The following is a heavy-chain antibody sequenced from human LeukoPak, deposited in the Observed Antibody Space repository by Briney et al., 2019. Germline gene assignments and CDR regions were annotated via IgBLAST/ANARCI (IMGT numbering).Heavy chain of an antibody. Sequence: PGGSLRLSCAASGFTFSSYGMHWVRQAPGKGLEWVAFIRYDGSNKYYADSVKGRFTISRDNSKNTLYLQMNSLRAEDTAVYYCAKEPLPSGEYCSSTSCSKSPPLHLDYWGQGTLVTVSS. J-gene: IGHJ4*02. CDR3: AKEPLPSGEYCSSTSCSKSPPLHLDY. CDR2: IRYDGSNK. V-gene: IGHV3-30*02. CDR1: GFTFSSYG. D-gene: IGHD2-2*01.